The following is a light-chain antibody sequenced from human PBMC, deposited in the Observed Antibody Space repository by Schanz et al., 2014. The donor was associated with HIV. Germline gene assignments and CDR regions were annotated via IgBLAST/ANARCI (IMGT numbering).Light chain of an antibody. CDR1: SSDVGGYNY. CDR3: SSYTSSSTAI. CDR2: DVS. Sequence: QSALTQPASVSGSPGQSITISCTGTSSDVGGYNYVSWYQHHPGKAPKLMIYDVSNRPSGVSNRFSGSKSGNTASLTISGLQAEDEADYYCSSYTSSSTAIFCGGTKLTVL. V-gene: IGLV2-14*03. J-gene: IGLJ2*01.